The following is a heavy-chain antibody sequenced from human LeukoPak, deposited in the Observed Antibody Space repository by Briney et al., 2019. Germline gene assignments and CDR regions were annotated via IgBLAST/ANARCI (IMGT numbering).Heavy chain of an antibody. CDR3: VKDSGWFHFDS. V-gene: IGHV3-7*03. Sequence: GGSLRLSCVASGFTFSHSWMTWVRQAPGKGLEWVGHIKEDGSSQNYADSAKGRFTISRDNAKSSLHLQMNGLRAEDTAMYYCVKDSGWFHFDSWGQGTLVTVSS. J-gene: IGHJ4*02. CDR2: IKEDGSSQ. CDR1: GFTFSHSW. D-gene: IGHD6-19*01.